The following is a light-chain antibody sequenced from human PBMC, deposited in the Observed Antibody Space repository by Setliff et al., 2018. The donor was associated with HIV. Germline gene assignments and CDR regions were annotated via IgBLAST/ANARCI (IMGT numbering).Light chain of an antibody. CDR2: DVT. Sequence: QSALTQPASVSGSPGQSITISCIGTSSDVGGYDFVSWYQQRPDKAPKLIIFDVTERPSGVSHRFSGSKPGNTASLTISGLQTEDEGDYFCASYRSPATYVFGIGTKAPS. CDR1: SSDVGGYDF. V-gene: IGLV2-14*03. CDR3: ASYRSPATYV. J-gene: IGLJ1*01.